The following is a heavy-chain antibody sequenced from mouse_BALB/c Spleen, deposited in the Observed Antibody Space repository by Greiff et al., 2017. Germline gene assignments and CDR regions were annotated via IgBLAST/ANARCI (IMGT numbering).Heavy chain of an antibody. V-gene: IGHV1-77*01. J-gene: IGHJ3*01. CDR3: ARGGSRLFAY. D-gene: IGHD1-1*01. CDR1: GYTFTDYY. Sequence: QVHVKQSGAELARPGASVKLSCKASGYTFTDYYINWVKQRTGQGLEWIGEIYPGRGNTYYNEKFKGKATLTADKSSSTAYMQLSSLTSEDSAVYFCARGGSRLFAYWGQGTLVTVSA. CDR2: IYPGRGNT.